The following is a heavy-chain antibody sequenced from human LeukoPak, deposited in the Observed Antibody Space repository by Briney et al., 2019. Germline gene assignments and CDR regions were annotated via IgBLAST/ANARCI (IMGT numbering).Heavy chain of an antibody. CDR1: GFTFSSYA. D-gene: IGHD3-3*01. V-gene: IGHV3-23*01. J-gene: IGHJ6*02. CDR2: ISGSGGST. Sequence: GGSLRLSCAASGFTFSSYAMSWVRQAPGKGLEWVSAISGSGGSTYYADSVKGRFTISRDNSKNTLYLQMNSLRAEDTAVYYCAKGRLLTIFGVVPYYYYGMDVWGQGTTVTVSS. CDR3: AKGRLLTIFGVVPYYYYGMDV.